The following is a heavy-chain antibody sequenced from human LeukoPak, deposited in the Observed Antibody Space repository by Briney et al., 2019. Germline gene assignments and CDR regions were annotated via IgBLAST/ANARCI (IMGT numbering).Heavy chain of an antibody. J-gene: IGHJ4*02. CDR3: ARGYSSSWSNYYFDY. CDR2: INHSGST. D-gene: IGHD6-13*01. CDR1: GGSFSGYY. Sequence: SETLSLTCAVYGGSFSGYYWSWIRQPPGKGLEWIGEINHSGSTNYNPSLKSRVAISVDTSKNQFSLKLSSVTAADTAVYYCARGYSSSWSNYYFDYWAREPWSPSPQ. V-gene: IGHV4-34*01.